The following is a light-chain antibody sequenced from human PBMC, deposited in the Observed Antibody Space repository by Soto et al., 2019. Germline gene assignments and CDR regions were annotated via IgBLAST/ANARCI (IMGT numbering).Light chain of an antibody. CDR2: DAS. Sequence: ILMTQSPATLSVSPGERATLSCRARQIFSNNLAWYQQKPCQAPRLLIYDASTRSTGIPARFSGSGSATEFTLTIIGLQSEDFAVYYCQQYNNWPPWTFGQGTKVEIK. J-gene: IGKJ1*01. CDR3: QQYNNWPPWT. V-gene: IGKV3-15*01. CDR1: QIFSNN.